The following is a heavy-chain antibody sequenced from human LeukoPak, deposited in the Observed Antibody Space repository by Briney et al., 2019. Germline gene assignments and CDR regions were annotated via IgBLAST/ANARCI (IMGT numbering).Heavy chain of an antibody. Sequence: SETLSLTCTVSGGSISSYYWSWIRQPPGKGLEWIGYIYYSGSTNYNPSLKSRVTISVDTSKNQFSLKLSSVTAADTAVYYCARVLGRDGSTFFDYWGQGTLVTVSS. CDR1: GGSISSYY. CDR2: IYYSGST. CDR3: ARVLGRDGSTFFDY. J-gene: IGHJ4*02. D-gene: IGHD5-24*01. V-gene: IGHV4-59*01.